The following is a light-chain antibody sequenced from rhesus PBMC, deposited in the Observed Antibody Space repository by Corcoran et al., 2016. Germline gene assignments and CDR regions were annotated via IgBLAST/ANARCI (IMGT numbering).Light chain of an antibody. V-gene: IGKV1-21*01. J-gene: IGKJ4*01. Sequence: DIQMTQSPSSLSASVGDRVIITCRASQGISSWLAWYQPKPGKAPKLRLHKASSLKSGIPSRFSGSGSGTGFTLTISSLQPDEFATYYCQQYNSAPLTFGGGTKVELK. CDR2: KAS. CDR1: QGISSW. CDR3: QQYNSAPLT.